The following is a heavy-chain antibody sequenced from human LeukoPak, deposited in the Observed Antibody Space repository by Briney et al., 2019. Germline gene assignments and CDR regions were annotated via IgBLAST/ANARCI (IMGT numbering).Heavy chain of an antibody. D-gene: IGHD4/OR15-4a*01. CDR1: GGSISSSRSY. V-gene: IGHV4-39*01. J-gene: IGHJ3*02. CDR2: IYYSGST. Sequence: SETLSLTCTVSGGSISSSRSYWGWIRQPPGKGLEWIGSIYYSGSTYYNPSLKSRVIISVDTSKSQFSLKLSSVTAADTAVYYCARPVSYYAADDGFDIWGQGTMVTVSS. CDR3: ARPVSYYAADDGFDI.